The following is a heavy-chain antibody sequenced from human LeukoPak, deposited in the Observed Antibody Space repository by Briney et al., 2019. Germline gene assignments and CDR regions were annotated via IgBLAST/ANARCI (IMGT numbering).Heavy chain of an antibody. Sequence: KASETLSLTCTVSGGSISSSSYYWGWIRQPPGKGLEWIGSIYYSGSTYYNPSLKSRVTISVDTSKNQFSLKLSSVTAADTAVYYCARHPGGSFTLVDYWGQGTLVTVSS. CDR2: IYYSGST. D-gene: IGHD1-26*01. V-gene: IGHV4-39*01. CDR3: ARHPGGSFTLVDY. CDR1: GGSISSSSYY. J-gene: IGHJ4*02.